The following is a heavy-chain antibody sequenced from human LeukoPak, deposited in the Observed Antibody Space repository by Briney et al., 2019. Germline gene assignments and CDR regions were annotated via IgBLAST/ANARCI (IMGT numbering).Heavy chain of an antibody. J-gene: IGHJ4*02. CDR2: ISSSSSYI. CDR1: GFTFSSYS. Sequence: PGGSLRLSCAASGFTFSSYSMNWVRQAPGKGLEWVSSISSSSSYIYYADSVKGRFTISRDNAKNSLYLQMNSLRAEDTAVYYCARDSEAPMVRGVTDYWGQGTLVTVSS. D-gene: IGHD3-10*01. CDR3: ARDSEAPMVRGVTDY. V-gene: IGHV3-21*01.